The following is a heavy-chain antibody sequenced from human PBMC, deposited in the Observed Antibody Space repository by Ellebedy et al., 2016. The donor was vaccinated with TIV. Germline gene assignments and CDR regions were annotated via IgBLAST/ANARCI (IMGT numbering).Heavy chain of an antibody. CDR3: AKDESGGDLPRPLDH. D-gene: IGHD5-12*01. CDR2: ISSDGTNK. J-gene: IGHJ4*02. Sequence: GESLKISXAASRFTFSIFGLHWVRQAPGKGLEWVAIISSDGTNKYYADSVRGRFTISRDNSKNTLYLQMDSLRPEDTAIYYCAKDESGGDLPRPLDHWGQGTLVTVSS. CDR1: RFTFSIFG. V-gene: IGHV3-30*18.